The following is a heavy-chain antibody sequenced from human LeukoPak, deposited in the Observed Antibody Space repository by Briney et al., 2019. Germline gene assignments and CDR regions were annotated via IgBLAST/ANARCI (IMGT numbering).Heavy chain of an antibody. J-gene: IGHJ6*02. D-gene: IGHD5-18*01. CDR3: ARIPVDTAMVDYYYYGMDV. Sequence: PSETLSLTCTVSGGSLTSYYWTWIRQPPGKGLECIGYIFYSGSPNYNPSLKSRVSISVDKSKNQFYLKLNSVTAADTAVYYCARIPVDTAMVDYYYYGMDVWGQGTTVTVSS. CDR1: GGSLTSYY. CDR2: IFYSGSP. V-gene: IGHV4-59*01.